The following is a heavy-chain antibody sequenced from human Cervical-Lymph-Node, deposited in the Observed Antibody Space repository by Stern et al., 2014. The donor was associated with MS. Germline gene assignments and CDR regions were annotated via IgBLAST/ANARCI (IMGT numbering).Heavy chain of an antibody. CDR3: ARDGGYYYGSGSYLAWFFDL. V-gene: IGHV3-66*01. D-gene: IGHD3-10*01. J-gene: IGHJ2*01. CDR2: FYSGGTT. Sequence: VQLLESGGGLVQPGGSLRLSCAASGFTVSTNYVSWVRQAPGKGLEGVSIFYSGGTTYYAGSAKGRFTPSRDNSKNTLYHQLNSLRAEDTAIYYCARDGGYYYGSGSYLAWFFDLWGRGTLVTVSS. CDR1: GFTVSTNY.